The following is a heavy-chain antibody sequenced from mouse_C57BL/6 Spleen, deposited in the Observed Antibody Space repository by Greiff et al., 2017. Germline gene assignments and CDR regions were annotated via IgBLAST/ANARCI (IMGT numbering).Heavy chain of an antibody. CDR3: AREWYFDV. V-gene: IGHV1-42*01. CDR1: GYSFTGYY. CDR2: INPSTGGT. J-gene: IGHJ1*03. Sequence: VHVKQSGPELVKPGASVKISCKASGYSFTGYYMNWVKQSPEKSLEWIGEINPSTGGTTYNQKFKAKATLTVDKSSSTAYMQLKSLTSEDSAVYYCAREWYFDVWGTGTTVTVSS.